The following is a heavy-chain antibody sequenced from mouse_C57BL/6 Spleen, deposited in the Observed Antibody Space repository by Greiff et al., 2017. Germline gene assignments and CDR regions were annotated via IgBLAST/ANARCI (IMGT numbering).Heavy chain of an antibody. CDR2: IHPNSGST. CDR1: GYTFTSYW. V-gene: IGHV1-64*01. D-gene: IGHD2-1*01. CDR3: ARGGYSGNYYWYFDV. J-gene: IGHJ1*03. Sequence: QVQLQQPGAELVKPGASVKLSCKASGYTFTSYWMHWVKQRPGQGLEWIGMIHPNSGSTNYNEKFKSKATLTVDKSSSTAYMQLSSLTSEDSAVYYCARGGYSGNYYWYFDVWGTGTTVTVSS.